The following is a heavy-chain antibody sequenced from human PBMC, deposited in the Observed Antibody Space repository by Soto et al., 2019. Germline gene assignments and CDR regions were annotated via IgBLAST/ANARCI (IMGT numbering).Heavy chain of an antibody. Sequence: TSETLSLTCTVSGGSISSYYWSWLRQPPGKGLEWIGYIYYSGSTNYNPSLKSRVTISVDTSKNQFSLKLSSVTAADTAVYYCARVPRGDYSLPLGWFDPWGQGTLVTV. CDR1: GGSISSYY. CDR3: ARVPRGDYSLPLGWFDP. CDR2: IYYSGST. D-gene: IGHD4-4*01. J-gene: IGHJ5*02. V-gene: IGHV4-59*01.